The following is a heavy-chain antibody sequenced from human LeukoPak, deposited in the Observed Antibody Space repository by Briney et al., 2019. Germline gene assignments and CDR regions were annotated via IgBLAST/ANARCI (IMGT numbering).Heavy chain of an antibody. CDR1: GGSVSSGNYY. Sequence: SETLPLTCTVSGGSVSSGNYYWTWIRQPAGKGLEWIGRIYTSGSTNYNPSLKSRVTISIDASKNQFSLRLTSVTAADTAVYYCTKGGELMNHWGQGTLVTVSS. CDR3: TKGGELMNH. V-gene: IGHV4-61*02. J-gene: IGHJ5*02. D-gene: IGHD1-26*01. CDR2: IYTSGST.